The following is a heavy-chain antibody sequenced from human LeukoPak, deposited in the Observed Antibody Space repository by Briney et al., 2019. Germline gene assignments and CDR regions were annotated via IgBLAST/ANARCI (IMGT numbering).Heavy chain of an antibody. Sequence: PGGSLRLSCAASGFTFSSYGMSWVRQAPGKGLEWVSAISGNGGSTYYADSVKGRFTISRDNSKNTLYLQMNSLRAEDTAVYYCAKGSRIAAAGLIDYWGQGTLVTVSS. J-gene: IGHJ4*02. CDR3: AKGSRIAAAGLIDY. D-gene: IGHD6-13*01. CDR1: GFTFSSYG. V-gene: IGHV3-23*01. CDR2: ISGNGGST.